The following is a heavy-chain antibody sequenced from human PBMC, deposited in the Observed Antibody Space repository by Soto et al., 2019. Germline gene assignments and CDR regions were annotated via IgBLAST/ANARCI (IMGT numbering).Heavy chain of an antibody. D-gene: IGHD2-8*01. CDR2: ISYDGSNK. CDR1: GFTFSSYA. CDR3: AREGDCTNGVCYYYYGMDV. Sequence: GGSLRLSCAASGFTFSSYAMHWVRQAPGKGLEWVAVISYDGSNKYYADSVKGRFTISRDNSKNTLYLQMNSLRAEDTAVYYWAREGDCTNGVCYYYYGMDVWGQGTTVTVSS. J-gene: IGHJ6*02. V-gene: IGHV3-30*04.